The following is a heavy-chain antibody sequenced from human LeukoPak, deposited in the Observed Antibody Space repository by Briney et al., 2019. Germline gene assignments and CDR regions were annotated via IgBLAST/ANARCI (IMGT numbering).Heavy chain of an antibody. CDR3: ARVRLWFGDHLDDY. Sequence: SETLSLTCTVSGYSISSGYYWGWIRQPPGKGLEWIGSIYHGGSTYYNPSLKSRVTMSVDTSKNQFSLKLTSVTAADTAVYYCARVRLWFGDHLDDYWGQGTLVTVSS. V-gene: IGHV4-38-2*02. J-gene: IGHJ4*02. CDR1: GYSISSGYY. D-gene: IGHD3-10*01. CDR2: IYHGGST.